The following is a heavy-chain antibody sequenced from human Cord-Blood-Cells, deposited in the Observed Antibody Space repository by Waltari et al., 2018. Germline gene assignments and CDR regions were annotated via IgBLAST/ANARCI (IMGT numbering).Heavy chain of an antibody. Sequence: EVQLVESGGGLVQPGGSLSLSCAASGFTFSSYDLHWVRQATGKGLEWVSAIGTAGDTYYPGSVKGRFTISRENAKNSLYLQMNSLRAGDTAVYYCARGSSSSPYWYFDLWGRGTLVTVSS. CDR3: ARGSSSSPYWYFDL. D-gene: IGHD6-13*01. V-gene: IGHV3-13*01. J-gene: IGHJ2*01. CDR2: IGTAGDT. CDR1: GFTFSSYD.